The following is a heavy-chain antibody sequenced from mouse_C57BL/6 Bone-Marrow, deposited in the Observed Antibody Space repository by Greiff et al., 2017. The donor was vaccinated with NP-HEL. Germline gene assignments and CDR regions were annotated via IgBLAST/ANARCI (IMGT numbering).Heavy chain of an antibody. Sequence: VQLQHPGAELVMPGASVKLSCKASGYTFTSYWMHWVKQRPGQGLEWIGEIDPSDSYTNYNQKFKGKSTLTVDKSSSTAYMQLSSLTSEDSAVYYCAREGTTVADWFAYWGQGTLVTVSA. CDR1: GYTFTSYW. J-gene: IGHJ3*01. D-gene: IGHD1-1*01. CDR3: AREGTTVADWFAY. CDR2: IDPSDSYT. V-gene: IGHV1-69*01.